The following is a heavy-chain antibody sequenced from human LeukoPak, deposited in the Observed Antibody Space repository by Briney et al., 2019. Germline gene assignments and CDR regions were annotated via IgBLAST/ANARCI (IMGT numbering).Heavy chain of an antibody. D-gene: IGHD2-15*01. Sequence: GVSLRLSCAASGFTFSSYAMGWVRQAPGKGLEWVSAISGSGGSTYYADSVKGRFTISRDNSKNTLYLQMNSLRAEDTAVYYCAKRRITCSGGSCYAAGEFDPWGQGTLVTVSS. CDR2: ISGSGGST. CDR3: AKRRITCSGGSCYAAGEFDP. J-gene: IGHJ5*02. V-gene: IGHV3-23*01. CDR1: GFTFSSYA.